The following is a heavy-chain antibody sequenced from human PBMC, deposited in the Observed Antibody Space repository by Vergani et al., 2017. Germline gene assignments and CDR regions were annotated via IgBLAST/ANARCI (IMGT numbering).Heavy chain of an antibody. CDR2: IIPIFGTA. J-gene: IGHJ5*02. D-gene: IGHD3-3*01. CDR3: ARKAQVTTSSGYPINWFDP. V-gene: IGHV1-69*01. Sequence: QVQLVQSGAEVKKPGSSVKVSCKASGGTFSSYAISWVRQAPGQGLEWMGGIIPIFGTANYAQKFQGRVTITADESTSTAYMELSSLRSEETAVYYCARKAQVTTSSGYPINWFDPWGQGTLVTVSS. CDR1: GGTFSSYA.